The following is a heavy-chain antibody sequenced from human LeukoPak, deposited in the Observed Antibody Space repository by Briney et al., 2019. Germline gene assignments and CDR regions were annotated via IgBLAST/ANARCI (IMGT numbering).Heavy chain of an antibody. J-gene: IGHJ4*02. D-gene: IGHD2-2*01. CDR2: IYYSGST. Sequence: SETLSLTCTVSGGSISSSSYYWGWIRQPPGKGLEWIGSIYYSGSTYYNPSLKSRVTISVDTSKNQFSLKLSSVTAADTAVYYCAGHKYVFQFDYWGQGTLVTVSS. CDR1: GGSISSSSYY. V-gene: IGHV4-39*07. CDR3: AGHKYVFQFDY.